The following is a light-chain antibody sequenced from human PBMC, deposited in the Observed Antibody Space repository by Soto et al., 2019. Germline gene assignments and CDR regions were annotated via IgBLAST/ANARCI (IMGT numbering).Light chain of an antibody. J-gene: IGKJ5*01. CDR2: GAS. Sequence: EIVLTQSPGTLSLSPGERATLSCRASQSVSSNYLAWYQQKSGQAPRLLIYGASSRATGIPDRFSGSGSGTDFTLTISRLEPEDFAAYYCQQYGSSPITFGQGTRLEIK. CDR3: QQYGSSPIT. V-gene: IGKV3-20*01. CDR1: QSVSSNY.